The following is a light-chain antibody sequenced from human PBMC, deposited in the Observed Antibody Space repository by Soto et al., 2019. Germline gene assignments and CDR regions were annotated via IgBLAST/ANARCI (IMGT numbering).Light chain of an antibody. CDR3: QQHGDPKP. V-gene: IGKV3-20*01. J-gene: IGKJ1*01. Sequence: EIVLTQSPGTLSLSPGERATLSCRASQSVRSSDLAWYQQKAGQAPRLLIYGASSRATGIPDRFSGSGSGKAFTLPISRLEPEDFEVYYCQQHGDPKPFGQGTKVKSN. CDR2: GAS. CDR1: QSVRSSD.